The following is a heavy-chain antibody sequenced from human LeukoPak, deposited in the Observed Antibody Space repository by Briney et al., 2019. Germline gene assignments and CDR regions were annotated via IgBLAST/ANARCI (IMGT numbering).Heavy chain of an antibody. CDR1: GGSISSYY. V-gene: IGHV4-4*07. Sequence: SETLSLTCGVSGGSISSYYWSWIRQPAGKGLEWIGRLYTSGSTNYNPSLKSRDTMSVDTSKNQFSLKLTSMTAADTAVYYCARGGSSGYYYGWGQGTLVTVSS. CDR2: LYTSGST. CDR3: ARGGSSGYYYG. D-gene: IGHD3-22*01. J-gene: IGHJ4*02.